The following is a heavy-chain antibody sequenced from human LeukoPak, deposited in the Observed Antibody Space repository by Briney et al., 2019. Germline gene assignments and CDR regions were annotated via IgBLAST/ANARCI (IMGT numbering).Heavy chain of an antibody. CDR2: IYTSGST. CDR3: ARNSCPSGSCYENRGYFDY. D-gene: IGHD2-15*01. V-gene: IGHV4-61*02. CDR1: GGSLSSATYY. J-gene: IGHJ4*02. Sequence: PSETLSLTCTVSGGSLSSATYYWSWIRQPAGKGLEWIGRIYTSGSTNYNPSLNSRVTISLDTSKNQFSLKLSSVTAADTAVYYCARNSCPSGSCYENRGYFDYWGQGTLVTVSS.